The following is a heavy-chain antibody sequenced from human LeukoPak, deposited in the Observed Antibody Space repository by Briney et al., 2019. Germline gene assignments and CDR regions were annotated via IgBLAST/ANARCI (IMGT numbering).Heavy chain of an antibody. J-gene: IGHJ4*02. V-gene: IGHV1-18*01. Sequence: ASVKVSCKASGYTFTSYGISWVRQAPGQGLEWMGWISAYNGNTNYAQKLQGRVTMTTDTSTSTAYMELRSLRSDDTAVYYCAKVGVPAVMELGTRGVATTIELDYWGQGTLVTVSS. CDR2: ISAYNGNT. D-gene: IGHD2-2*01. CDR1: GYTFTSYG. CDR3: AKVGVPAVMELGTRGVATTIELDY.